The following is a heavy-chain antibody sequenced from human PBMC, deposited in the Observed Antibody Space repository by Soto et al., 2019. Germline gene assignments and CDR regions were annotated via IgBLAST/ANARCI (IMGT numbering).Heavy chain of an antibody. J-gene: IGHJ6*02. CDR1: GFTLSSYW. CDR3: ARDQGSGDYYYGMDV. Sequence: PGGSLRLSCAASGFTLSSYWMSWVRQAPGKGLEWVANIKQDGSEKYYVDSVKGRFTISRDNAKNSLYRQMNSLRAEDTAVYYCARDQGSGDYYYGMDVWGQGTTVTVSS. V-gene: IGHV3-7*05. D-gene: IGHD6-19*01. CDR2: IKQDGSEK.